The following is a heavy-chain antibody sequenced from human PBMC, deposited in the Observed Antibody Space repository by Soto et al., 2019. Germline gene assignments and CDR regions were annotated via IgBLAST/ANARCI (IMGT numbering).Heavy chain of an antibody. D-gene: IGHD6-25*01. Sequence: QVQLVQSGAEVTKPGSSVTVSCKASGGTFGNSAISWVRQAPGQGLEWMGGIIPIVPTPDYAQKFQGRVTITADESTSTAYMELTSLRSEDTAVYYCARDKDRLEFGGNYYDDMDVWGQGTTVTVSS. CDR2: IIPIVPTP. CDR1: GGTFGNSA. V-gene: IGHV1-69*12. CDR3: ARDKDRLEFGGNYYDDMDV. J-gene: IGHJ6*02.